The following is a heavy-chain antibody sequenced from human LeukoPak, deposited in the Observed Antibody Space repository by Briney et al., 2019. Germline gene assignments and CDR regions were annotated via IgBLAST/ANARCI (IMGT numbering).Heavy chain of an antibody. Sequence: ASVKVSRQASGSTFTAYFVHWVRQAPGQGLEWMGCIDPNSGEKNFAQKFQGRVTMTSDTSISTAYMELSRLRFDDTAVYDCAEDRGEKMDVWGQGTTVIVSS. CDR1: GSTFTAYF. CDR3: AEDRGEKMDV. CDR2: IDPNSGEK. V-gene: IGHV1-2*02. J-gene: IGHJ6*02. D-gene: IGHD3-10*01.